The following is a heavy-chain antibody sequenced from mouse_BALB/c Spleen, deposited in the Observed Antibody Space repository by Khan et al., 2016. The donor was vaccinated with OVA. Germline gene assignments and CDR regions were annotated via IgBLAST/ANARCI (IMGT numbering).Heavy chain of an antibody. Sequence: QVQLKQSGPGLVAPSQTLSITCTVSGFSLTNYGVHWVRQPPGKGLEWLGVIWAGGSTNHNSALMSRLSISKDDSKSQVFLTMNSLQTDDTAIYYFARAFYYGAWFAYWGQGTLVTVSA. J-gene: IGHJ3*01. CDR1: GFSLTNYG. D-gene: IGHD1-1*01. V-gene: IGHV2-9*02. CDR3: ARAFYYGAWFAY. CDR2: IWAGGST.